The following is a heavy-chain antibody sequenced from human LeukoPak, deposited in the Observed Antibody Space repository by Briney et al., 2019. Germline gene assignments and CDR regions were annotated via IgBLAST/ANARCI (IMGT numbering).Heavy chain of an antibody. CDR2: ISYDGSNK. CDR1: GFTLSSYG. J-gene: IGHJ4*02. CDR3: ATVGVVVPAAMAY. V-gene: IGHV3-30*03. Sequence: GRSLRLSCAASGFTLSSYGMHWVRQAPGKGLEWEAVISYDGSNKYYADSVKGRFTISRDNSKNTLYLQMNSLRAEDTAVYYCATVGVVVPAAMAYWGQATLVTVSS. D-gene: IGHD2-2*01.